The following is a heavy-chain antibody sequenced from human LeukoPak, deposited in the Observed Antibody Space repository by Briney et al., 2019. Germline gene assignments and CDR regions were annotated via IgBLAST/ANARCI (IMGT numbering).Heavy chain of an antibody. CDR1: GGSSSNYA. V-gene: IGHV1-69*04. Sequence: SVNVSCKASGGSSSNYAITWVRQSPGQGLEWVGRITPIVGRASYAQQLQGRVTIIADKYPDIVYMELSGMRSEDTVVYYCARESAQYSYGHRGLSFDMWGQGTMLTVSS. CDR2: ITPIVGRA. J-gene: IGHJ3*02. D-gene: IGHD5-18*01. CDR3: ARESAQYSYGHRGLSFDM.